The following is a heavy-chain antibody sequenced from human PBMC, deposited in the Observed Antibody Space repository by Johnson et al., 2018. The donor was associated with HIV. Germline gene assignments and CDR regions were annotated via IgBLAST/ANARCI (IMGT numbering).Heavy chain of an antibody. Sequence: VQLVESGGGLVQPGGSLRLSCAASGFTFSSYWMSWVRQAPGKGLEWVANIKQDGSEKYYVDSVKGRFTISRYNSKNTLYLQMNSLRAEDTAVYSCARDRGFGVVTLDAFDIWGQGTMVTVSS. CDR1: GFTFSSYW. D-gene: IGHD3-3*01. J-gene: IGHJ3*02. V-gene: IGHV3-7*01. CDR3: ARDRGFGVVTLDAFDI. CDR2: IKQDGSEK.